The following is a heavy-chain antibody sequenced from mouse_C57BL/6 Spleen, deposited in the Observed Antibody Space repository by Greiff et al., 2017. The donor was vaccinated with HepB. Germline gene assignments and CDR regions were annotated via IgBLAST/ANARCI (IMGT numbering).Heavy chain of an antibody. CDR3: ARTTVVANFDY. CDR1: GYTVTSYW. V-gene: IGHV1-7*01. D-gene: IGHD1-1*01. CDR2: INPSSGYT. J-gene: IGHJ2*01. Sequence: VQLQQAGGELAKPGASVKLSCESSGYTVTSYWMQWVKQRPGQGLEWIGYINPSSGYTKYNQKFKDKATLTADKSSSTAYMQLSSLTYEDSAVYYCARTTVVANFDYWGQGTTLTVSS.